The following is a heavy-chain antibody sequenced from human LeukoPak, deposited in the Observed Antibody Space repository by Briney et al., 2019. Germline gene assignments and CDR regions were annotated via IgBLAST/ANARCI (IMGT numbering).Heavy chain of an antibody. V-gene: IGHV3-30*03. CDR3: TREGMGTTFSAWFDP. CDR1: GFTFSTYG. Sequence: GGSLRLSCAASGFTFSTYGMHWVRQAPGKGLEWVAVISSDGSIDYYADSVRGRFTVSRDNSKNTMYLQVNSLRAEDTAVYYCTREGMGTTFSAWFDPWGQGTLVTVSS. J-gene: IGHJ5*02. D-gene: IGHD1-7*01. CDR2: ISSDGSID.